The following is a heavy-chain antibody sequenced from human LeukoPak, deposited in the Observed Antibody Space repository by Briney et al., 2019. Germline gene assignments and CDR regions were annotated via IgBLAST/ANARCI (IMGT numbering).Heavy chain of an antibody. CDR3: ARASTYSGNYWFDP. J-gene: IGHJ5*02. V-gene: IGHV1-46*01. Sequence: ASVKVSCKASGHTFTSYYMHWVRQAPGQGLEWMGIINPSGGSTSYAKKFQGRVTMTRDMSTSTVYMELSSLRSEETAVYSCARASTYSGNYWFDPWGQGTLVTVSS. CDR2: INPSGGST. CDR1: GHTFTSYY. D-gene: IGHD1-26*01.